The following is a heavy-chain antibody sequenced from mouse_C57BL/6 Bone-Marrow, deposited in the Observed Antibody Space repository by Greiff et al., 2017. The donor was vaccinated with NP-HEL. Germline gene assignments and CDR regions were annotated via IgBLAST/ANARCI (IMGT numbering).Heavy chain of an antibody. D-gene: IGHD1-1*01. CDR2: IFPGSGST. Sequence: VQLQQSGPELVKPGASVKISCKASGYTFTDYYMNWVKQSHGKSLEWIGWIFPGSGSTYYNEKFKGKATLTVDKSSSTAYMLLSSLTSEDSAVYFCARRDYGSYYAMDYWGQGTSVTVSS. CDR1: GYTFTDYY. V-gene: IGHV1-75*01. CDR3: ARRDYGSYYAMDY. J-gene: IGHJ4*01.